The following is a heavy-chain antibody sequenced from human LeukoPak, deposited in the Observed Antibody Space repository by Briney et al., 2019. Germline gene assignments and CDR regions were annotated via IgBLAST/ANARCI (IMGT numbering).Heavy chain of an antibody. D-gene: IGHD3-10*01. CDR3: AGEDDSGISL. CDR1: GYSFTSYW. J-gene: IGHJ4*02. CDR2: IYPGDSDT. Sequence: GESLKISCKGSGYSFTSYWIGWVRQMPGKGLEWMGIIYPGDSDTRYSLSFRGQVTISANKSISTAYLQWSGLKASDTAIYYCAGEDDSGISLWGQGTLVTVSS. V-gene: IGHV5-51*01.